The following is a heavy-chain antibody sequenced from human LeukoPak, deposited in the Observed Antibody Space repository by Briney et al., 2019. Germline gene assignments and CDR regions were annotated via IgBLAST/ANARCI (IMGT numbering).Heavy chain of an antibody. CDR2: ISGSGGNT. CDR3: AKCSDFYYHSSPYNPNRKFWDY. D-gene: IGHD3-22*01. V-gene: IGHV3-23*01. J-gene: IGHJ4*02. Sequence: QPGGSLRLSCAASDFTFSSYAMSWVRQAPGKGLEWVSAISGSGGNTYYADSVRGRFTISRQNSKNTVYLQMDSLRAEDTAVYFCAKCSDFYYHSSPYNPNRKFWDYWGQGTLVTVSS. CDR1: DFTFSSYA.